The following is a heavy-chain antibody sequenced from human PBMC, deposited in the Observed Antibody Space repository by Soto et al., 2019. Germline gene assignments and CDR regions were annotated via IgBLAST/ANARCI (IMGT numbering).Heavy chain of an antibody. CDR2: ISPNNGAT. CDR1: GYTFSDYY. Sequence: QVQLVQSGAEVKKPGASMKVSCKASGYTFSDYYMHWVRQAPGQGLECIAWISPNNGATNYAQKFQDRVPMTRDASIRTAYMELSTLSADETPVYYCARGGEFGSTGSCNSSLVDAFDVWGHGTTVTVAS. D-gene: IGHD2-15*01. J-gene: IGHJ3*01. V-gene: IGHV1-2*02. CDR3: ARGGEFGSTGSCNSSLVDAFDV.